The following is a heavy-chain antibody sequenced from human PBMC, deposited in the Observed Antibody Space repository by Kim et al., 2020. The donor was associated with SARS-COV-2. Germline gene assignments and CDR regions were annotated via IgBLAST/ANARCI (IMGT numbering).Heavy chain of an antibody. J-gene: IGHJ6*02. V-gene: IGHV1-3*01. D-gene: IGHD1-20*01. CDR3: ARDLIGETWYNWNYGMDV. Sequence: ASVKVSCKASGYTFTSYAVHWVRQAPGQRLEWMGWINAGNGNTKYSQKFQGRVTITRDTSASTAYMELSSLRSEDTAVYYCARDLIGETWYNWNYGMDVWGQGTTVTVSS. CDR1: GYTFTSYA. CDR2: INAGNGNT.